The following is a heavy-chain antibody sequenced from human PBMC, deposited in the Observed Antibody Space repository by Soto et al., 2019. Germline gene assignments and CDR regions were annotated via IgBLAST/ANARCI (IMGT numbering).Heavy chain of an antibody. J-gene: IGHJ4*02. D-gene: IGHD3-9*01. V-gene: IGHV3-30*04. CDR1: GFTFSNYA. CDR2: ISDDERQK. CDR3: ARELGAIFDVDC. Sequence: QVQLVESGGGVVQPGTSLRLSCAASGFTFSNYAMHWVRQAPGKGLEWVAVISDDERQKYYADSMKGRFTISRDNSKNVLYLQMNRLRAEDTALYYCARELGAIFDVDCWGQGTLVTVSS.